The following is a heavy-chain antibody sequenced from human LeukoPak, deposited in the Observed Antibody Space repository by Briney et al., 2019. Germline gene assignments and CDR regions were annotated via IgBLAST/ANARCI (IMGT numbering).Heavy chain of an antibody. J-gene: IGHJ4*02. CDR3: TTDTFGARDS. V-gene: IGHV3-74*01. D-gene: IGHD3-10*01. CDR2: INEGGSST. CDR1: GYTFSRYW. Sequence: GGSLRLSCAASGYTFSRYWMHWVRQGPGKGLVWVSRINEGGSSTSYAESVRGRFTISRDNAKNTLYLQMNSLRAEDAAVYYCTTDTFGARDSWGQGTLVTVSP.